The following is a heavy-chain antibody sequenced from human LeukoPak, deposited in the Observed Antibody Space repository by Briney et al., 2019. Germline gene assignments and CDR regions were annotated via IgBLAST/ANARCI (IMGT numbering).Heavy chain of an antibody. V-gene: IGHV3-49*04. CDR3: TGDSVRSI. CDR1: GFTFRSHA. CDR2: IRSKAYGGTT. Sequence: GGSLRLSCAASGFTFRSHAMSWVRQAPGKGLEWVGFIRSKAYGGTTEYAASVKGRFTISRDDSKSIAYLQMNSLKTEDTAVYYCTGDSVRSIWGQGTLVTVSS. J-gene: IGHJ4*02. D-gene: IGHD3-9*01.